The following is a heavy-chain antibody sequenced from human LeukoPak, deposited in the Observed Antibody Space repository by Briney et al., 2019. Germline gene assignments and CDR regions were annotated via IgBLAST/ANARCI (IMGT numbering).Heavy chain of an antibody. Sequence: TGGSLRLSCAASGFTLSSYSMNWVRQAPGKGREGVSSISSSRVYIYYPDSVKGRFTISRDNAKNSLYLQMNSLRAEDTAVYYCARVGCSGGSCYFDYWGQGTLVTVSS. D-gene: IGHD2-15*01. CDR2: ISSSRVYI. V-gene: IGHV3-21*01. CDR3: ARVGCSGGSCYFDY. CDR1: GFTLSSYS. J-gene: IGHJ4*02.